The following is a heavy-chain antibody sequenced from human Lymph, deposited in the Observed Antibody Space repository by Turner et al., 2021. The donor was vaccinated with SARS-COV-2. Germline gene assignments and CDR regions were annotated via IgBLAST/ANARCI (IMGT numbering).Heavy chain of an antibody. CDR1: GFTFRNSA. CDR2: ISSRGGST. V-gene: IGHV3-23*01. CDR3: ANVGSYFFDY. D-gene: IGHD3-10*01. Sequence: EVLMLESGGGLVSPGGSVNTSSAASGFTFRNSAMSWLRQAPGKGVEWVSVISSRGGSTYYAASVKGRFTISRDNSKNTLFLQMNSLRAGDTALYYCANVGSYFFDYWGQGTLVTVSS. J-gene: IGHJ4*02.